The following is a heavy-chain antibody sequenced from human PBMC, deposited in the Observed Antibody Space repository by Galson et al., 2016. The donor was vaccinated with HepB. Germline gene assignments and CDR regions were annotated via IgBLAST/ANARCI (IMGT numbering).Heavy chain of an antibody. J-gene: IGHJ4*02. CDR3: TKWDWISGDLLTGYSVDY. D-gene: IGHD3-9*01. Sequence: SLRLSCAASGFAFSSYSMNWVRQAPGKGLEWVAGITKNGGLIFYGESVKGRFTISRDNATNSVYLPMNSLRVEDTAVYYCTKWDWISGDLLTGYSVDYWGPGILVSVSS. V-gene: IGHV3-21*01. CDR2: ITKNGGLI. CDR1: GFAFSSYS.